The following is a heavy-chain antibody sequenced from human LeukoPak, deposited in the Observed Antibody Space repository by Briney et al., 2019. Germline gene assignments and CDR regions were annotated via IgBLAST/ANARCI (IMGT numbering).Heavy chain of an antibody. V-gene: IGHV4-59*08. J-gene: IGHJ4*02. D-gene: IGHD4-17*01. Sequence: SETLSLTCTVSGGSISSYYWSWIRQPPGKGLEWIGYIYYSGSTNYNPSLKSRVTISVDTSKNQFPLKLSSVTAADTAVYYCARLIYGDYDPNFDYWGQGTLVTVSP. CDR2: IYYSGST. CDR3: ARLIYGDYDPNFDY. CDR1: GGSISSYY.